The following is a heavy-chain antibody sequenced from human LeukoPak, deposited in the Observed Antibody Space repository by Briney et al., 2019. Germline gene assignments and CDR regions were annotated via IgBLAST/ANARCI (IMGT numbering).Heavy chain of an antibody. J-gene: IGHJ4*02. Sequence: SETLSLTCIVSGGSISSSSYYWAWIRQSPGKGLEWIGSVFYSGSTYYNPSLKSRVTISVDTSKNQFSLKMTSVTAADTAAYYCVRQTYSSGWNSWGQGTPVTVSS. CDR3: VRQTYSSGWNS. D-gene: IGHD6-19*01. CDR2: VFYSGST. V-gene: IGHV4-39*01. CDR1: GGSISSSSYY.